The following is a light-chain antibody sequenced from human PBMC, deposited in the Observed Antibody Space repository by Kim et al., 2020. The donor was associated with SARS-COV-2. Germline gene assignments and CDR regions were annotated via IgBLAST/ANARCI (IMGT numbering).Light chain of an antibody. CDR1: SVDSTYA. J-gene: IGLJ3*02. CDR3: QTWGTGIRV. V-gene: IGLV4-69*02. CDR2: INSDGSH. Sequence: SVKLTCTLSSVDSTYAIAWHQQQPEKGPRYLMKINSDGSHTTGDGIPTRFSGSSSGAERYLTISSLQSEDEADYYCQTWGTGIRVFGGGTQLTVL.